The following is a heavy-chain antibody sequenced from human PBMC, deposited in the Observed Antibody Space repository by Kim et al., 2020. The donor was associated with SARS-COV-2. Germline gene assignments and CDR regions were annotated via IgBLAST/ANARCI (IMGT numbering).Heavy chain of an antibody. Sequence: GGSLRLSCAASGFTFSSYAMHWVRQAPGKGLEWVAVISYDGSNKYYADSVKGRFTISRDNSKNTLYLQMNSLRAEDTAVYYCARDWNYWFDPWGQGTLVT. CDR1: GFTFSSYA. D-gene: IGHD1-7*01. J-gene: IGHJ5*02. V-gene: IGHV3-30*04. CDR2: ISYDGSNK. CDR3: ARDWNYWFDP.